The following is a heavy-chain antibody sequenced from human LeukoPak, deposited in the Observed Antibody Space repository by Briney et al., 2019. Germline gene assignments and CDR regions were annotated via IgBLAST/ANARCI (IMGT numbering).Heavy chain of an antibody. CDR2: IYYSGST. D-gene: IGHD2/OR15-2a*01. CDR3: QGNIPAFDI. V-gene: IGHV4-39*01. J-gene: IGHJ3*02. Sequence: SETLSLTCTVSGGSISSSSYYWGWIRQPPGKGLEWIGSIYYSGSTYYNPSLKSRVTISVDTSKNQFSLKLSSVTDSDTAVYYCQGNIPAFDIWGQGTMVTLSS. CDR1: GGSISSSSYY.